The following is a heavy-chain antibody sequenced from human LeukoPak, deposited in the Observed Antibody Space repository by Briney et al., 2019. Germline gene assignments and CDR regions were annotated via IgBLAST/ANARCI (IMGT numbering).Heavy chain of an antibody. Sequence: GGSLGLSCAASGFNFSSYAMSWVRQAPGKGLEWVSAIRGIGGRTYYADSVKGRFTISRDNSKNTLYLQMNSLRAEDTAVYYCAKDRDYGDYDFDHWGQGTLVTVSS. CDR3: AKDRDYGDYDFDH. CDR2: IRGIGGRT. CDR1: GFNFSSYA. J-gene: IGHJ4*02. V-gene: IGHV3-23*01. D-gene: IGHD4-17*01.